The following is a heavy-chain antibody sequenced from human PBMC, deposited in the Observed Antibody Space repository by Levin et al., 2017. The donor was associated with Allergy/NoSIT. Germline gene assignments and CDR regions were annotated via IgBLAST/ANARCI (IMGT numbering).Heavy chain of an antibody. J-gene: IGHJ6*02. D-gene: IGHD3-10*01. CDR2: INHSGST. CDR3: ARGPRGGSGSYYIRYYYYYGMDV. Sequence: GSLRLSCAVYGGSFSGYYWSWIRQPPGKGLEWIGEINHSGSTNYNPSLKSRVTISVDTSKNQFSLKLSSVTAADTAVYYCARGPRGGSGSYYIRYYYYYGMDVWGQGTTVTVSS. CDR1: GGSFSGYY. V-gene: IGHV4-34*01.